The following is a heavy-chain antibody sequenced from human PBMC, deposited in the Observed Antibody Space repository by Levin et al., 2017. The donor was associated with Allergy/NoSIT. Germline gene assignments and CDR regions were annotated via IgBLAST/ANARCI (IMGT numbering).Heavy chain of an antibody. CDR2: THYSGTT. CDR3: ARRRGDYGEGELDY. D-gene: IGHD4-17*01. Sequence: PSETLSLTCTVSGGSISTYYWNWIRQSPGKGLEWIGNTHYSGTTKYSPSLNSRLTISLDTSKNQLSLRLSSVTAADTAVYYCARRRGDYGEGELDYWGQGTLVFVSS. CDR1: GGSISTYY. V-gene: IGHV4-59*01. J-gene: IGHJ4*02.